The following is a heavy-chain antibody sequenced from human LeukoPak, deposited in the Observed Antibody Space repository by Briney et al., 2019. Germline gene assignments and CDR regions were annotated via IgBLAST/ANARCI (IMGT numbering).Heavy chain of an antibody. Sequence: ASVKVSCKASGYTFTSYGISWVRQAPGQGLEWMGWISAYNGNTNYAQKLQGRVTMTTDTSTSTAYMELRSLRSDGTAVYYCGVHWGSGYYFDLWGRGILVTVSS. CDR2: ISAYNGNT. CDR3: GVHWGSGYYFDL. J-gene: IGHJ2*01. CDR1: GYTFTSYG. D-gene: IGHD7-27*01. V-gene: IGHV1-18*01.